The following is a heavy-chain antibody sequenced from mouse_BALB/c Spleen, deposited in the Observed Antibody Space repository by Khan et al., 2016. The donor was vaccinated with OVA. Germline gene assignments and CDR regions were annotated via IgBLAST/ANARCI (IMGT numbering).Heavy chain of an antibody. CDR3: TRREKYGYDPSSSAY. CDR1: GYTFTSYW. D-gene: IGHD2-2*01. CDR2: INPSDSES. Sequence: QVQLQQPGAELVRPGASVKLSCKASGYTFTSYWMNWVRQRPGQGLEWVGKINPSDSESHYNQMFKDKATLTVDKSSGTAYMQLSSLTSEDSAVYYCTRREKYGYDPSSSAYWGQGTLVTVSA. V-gene: IGHV1-61*01. J-gene: IGHJ3*01.